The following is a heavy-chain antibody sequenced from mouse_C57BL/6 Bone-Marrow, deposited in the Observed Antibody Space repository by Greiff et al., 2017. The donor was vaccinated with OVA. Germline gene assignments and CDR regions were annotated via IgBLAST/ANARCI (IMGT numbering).Heavy chain of an antibody. CDR2: IFPGSGST. V-gene: IGHV1-75*01. CDR3: ARMEILFSLFAY. Sequence: VKVVESGPELVKPGASVKISCKASGYTFTDYYINWVKQRPGQGLEWIGWIFPGSGSTYYNEKFKGKATLTVDKSSSTAYMLLSSLTSEDSAVYFCARMEILFSLFAYWGQGTLVTVSA. CDR1: GYTFTDYY. J-gene: IGHJ3*01.